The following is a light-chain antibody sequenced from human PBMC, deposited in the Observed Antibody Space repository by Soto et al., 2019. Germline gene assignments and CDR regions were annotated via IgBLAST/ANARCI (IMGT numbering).Light chain of an antibody. V-gene: IGLV1-44*01. CDR3: GAWDASLNGPGVV. Sequence: QSVLTQPPSASGTPGQRVTISCSGSRSNIGSNTVNWYQHLPGTAPKLLIYSNNQRPSGVTDRFSGSKSGTSASLAISGLQSEDEADYYCGAWDASLNGPGVVFGGGTKVTVL. CDR2: SNN. J-gene: IGLJ2*01. CDR1: RSNIGSNT.